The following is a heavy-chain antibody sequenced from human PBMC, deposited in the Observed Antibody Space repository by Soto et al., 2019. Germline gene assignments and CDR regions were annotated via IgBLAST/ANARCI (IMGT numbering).Heavy chain of an antibody. V-gene: IGHV4-39*01. Sequence: PSETLSLTCTVSGGSISSSSYYWGWIRQPPGKGLEWIGSIYYSGSTYYNPSLKSRVTISVDTSKNQFSLKLSSVTAADTAVYYCARRPIGYCSGGSCSYFDYWGQGTLVTVSS. CDR2: IYYSGST. J-gene: IGHJ4*02. D-gene: IGHD2-15*01. CDR3: ARRPIGYCSGGSCSYFDY. CDR1: GGSISSSSYY.